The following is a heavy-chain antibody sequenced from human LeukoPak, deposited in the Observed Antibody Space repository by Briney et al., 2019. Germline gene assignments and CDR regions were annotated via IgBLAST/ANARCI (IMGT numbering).Heavy chain of an antibody. D-gene: IGHD4-17*01. CDR3: ARVMAYGDYLGYYYGMDV. Sequence: SETLSLTCTVSGGSISSSSYYWGWIRQPPGKGLEWIGSIYYSGSTNYNPSLKSRVTISVDTSKNQFSLKLSSVTAAVTAVYYCARVMAYGDYLGYYYGMDVWGQGTTVTVSS. V-gene: IGHV4-39*07. CDR2: IYYSGST. J-gene: IGHJ6*02. CDR1: GGSISSSSYY.